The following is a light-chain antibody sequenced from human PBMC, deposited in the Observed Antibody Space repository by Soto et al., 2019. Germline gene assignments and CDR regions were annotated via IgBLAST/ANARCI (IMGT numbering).Light chain of an antibody. CDR3: RQLERYPST. J-gene: IGKJ4*01. CDR1: QSINSW. Sequence: DIQMTQSPATLSAYVGDRVTITCRASQSINSWLAWYQQKPGTAPKLLIYHASTLESGVPSRFSGSGSGTEFTLTISSLQPDDFATYYCRQLERYPSTFGGGTKVDIK. V-gene: IGKV1-5*01. CDR2: HAS.